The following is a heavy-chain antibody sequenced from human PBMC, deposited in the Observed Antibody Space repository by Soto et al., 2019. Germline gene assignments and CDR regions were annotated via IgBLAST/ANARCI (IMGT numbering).Heavy chain of an antibody. J-gene: IGHJ4*02. V-gene: IGHV3-74*01. CDR3: LRDQRHWNEFADQ. Sequence: VQLVESGGGLVQTGGSLRLSCAASGFAFGSYWMHWVRQAPGKGLVWVSRISQDGAIATQADSGKGRFTISRDNAKNTLFLQMNSLRADDTAVYYCLRDQRHWNEFADQWGQGTLVTVSS. CDR1: GFAFGSYW. CDR2: ISQDGAIA. D-gene: IGHD1-1*01.